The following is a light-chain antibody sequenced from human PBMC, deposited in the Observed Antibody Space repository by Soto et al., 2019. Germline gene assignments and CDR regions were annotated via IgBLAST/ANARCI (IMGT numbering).Light chain of an antibody. J-gene: IGLJ3*02. V-gene: IGLV1-51*01. Sequence: QSVLTQPPSVSASPGQKVTISCSGSSSNIGNNYVSWYQQLQGTAPKLLIYDNNKRPSGIPDRFSGSKSGTAATLGINGLQTGDEADYYCGAWDSSLSAGVFGGGTKLTVL. CDR2: DNN. CDR1: SSNIGNNY. CDR3: GAWDSSLSAGV.